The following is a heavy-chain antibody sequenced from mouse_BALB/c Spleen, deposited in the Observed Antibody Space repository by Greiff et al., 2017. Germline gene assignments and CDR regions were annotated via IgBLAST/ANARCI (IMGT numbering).Heavy chain of an antibody. V-gene: IGHV5-9-1*01. CDR3: ARPYGNSFAY. CDR2: ISSGGSYT. Sequence: DVMLVESGGGLVKPGGSLKLSCAASGFTFSSYAMSWVRQTPEKRLEWVATISSGGSYTYYPDSVKGRFTISRDNAKNTLYLQMSSLRSEDTAMYYCARPYGNSFAYWGQGTLVTVSA. CDR1: GFTFSSYA. J-gene: IGHJ3*01. D-gene: IGHD2-10*02.